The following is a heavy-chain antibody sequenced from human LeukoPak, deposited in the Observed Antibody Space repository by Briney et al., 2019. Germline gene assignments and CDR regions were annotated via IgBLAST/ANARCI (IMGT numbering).Heavy chain of an antibody. CDR1: GGTFSSYT. Sequence: SVKVSCKASGGTFSSYTISWVRQAPGQGLEWMGRIIPILGIANYAQKFQGRVTITADKSTSTAYMELNSLRSEDTAVYYCARAPPDTAMVAWFDPWGQGTLVTVSS. D-gene: IGHD5-18*01. CDR3: ARAPPDTAMVAWFDP. J-gene: IGHJ5*02. CDR2: IIPILGIA. V-gene: IGHV1-69*02.